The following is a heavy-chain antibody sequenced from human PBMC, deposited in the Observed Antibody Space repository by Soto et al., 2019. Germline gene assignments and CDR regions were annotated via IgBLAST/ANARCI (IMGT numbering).Heavy chain of an antibody. CDR1: GGSISSYY. Sequence: SETLSLTCTVSGGSISSYYWSWIRQPPGKGLEWIGYIYYSGSTNYNPSLKSRVTISVDTSKNQFSLKLSSVTAADTAVYYCARSNSNSLYYFDYWGQGTLVTV. CDR2: IYYSGST. V-gene: IGHV4-59*01. D-gene: IGHD6-13*01. J-gene: IGHJ4*02. CDR3: ARSNSNSLYYFDY.